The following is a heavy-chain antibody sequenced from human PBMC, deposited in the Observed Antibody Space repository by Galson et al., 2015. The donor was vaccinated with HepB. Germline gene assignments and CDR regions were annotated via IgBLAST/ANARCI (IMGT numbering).Heavy chain of an antibody. J-gene: IGHJ4*02. D-gene: IGHD1-14*01. CDR1: GDSVSSNSAA. CDR2: TYCRSKWYN. V-gene: IGHV6-1*01. Sequence: CAISGDSVSSNSAAWNWIRQSPSRGLEWLGRTYCRSKWYNDYAVSVKSRITINPDTSKNQFSLQLNSVTPEDTAVFYCARGTSLSTGIDYWDQGTLVTVSS. CDR3: ARGTSLSTGIDY.